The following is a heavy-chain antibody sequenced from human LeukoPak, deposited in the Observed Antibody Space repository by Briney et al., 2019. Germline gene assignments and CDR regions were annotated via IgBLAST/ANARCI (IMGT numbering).Heavy chain of an antibody. CDR1: GYSFPSYW. CDR3: ASARVSGVGAIFT. J-gene: IGHJ5*02. D-gene: IGHD1-26*01. Sequence: GESLKISCKGFGYSFPSYWIGWVRQMPGKGLEWIGIIYPGDSDTRYSPSFQGQVTISADKSISTAYLQWSSLKASDTAMYYCASARVSGVGAIFTWGQGTLVTVSS. V-gene: IGHV5-51*01. CDR2: IYPGDSDT.